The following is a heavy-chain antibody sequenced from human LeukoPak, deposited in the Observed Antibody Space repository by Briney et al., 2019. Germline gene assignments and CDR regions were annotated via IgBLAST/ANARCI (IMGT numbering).Heavy chain of an antibody. Sequence: PGGSLRLSCAASGFTVSSNYMTWVRQAPGKGLEWVSLMYGDGSTYNADSVKGRFTISRDNSNNTVFLQMTSLRAEDTAVYFRSKSFETSGYYGPDAFEIWGQGTMVTVAS. J-gene: IGHJ3*02. V-gene: IGHV3-66*01. CDR3: SKSFETSGYYGPDAFEI. CDR1: GFTVSSNY. D-gene: IGHD3-22*01. CDR2: MYGDGST.